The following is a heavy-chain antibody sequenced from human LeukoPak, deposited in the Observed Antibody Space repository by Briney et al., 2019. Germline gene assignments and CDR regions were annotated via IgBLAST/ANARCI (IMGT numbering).Heavy chain of an antibody. CDR1: GYTFTGYY. V-gene: IGHV1-2*02. CDR2: INPNSGGT. CDR3: ARLWVYCSGGSCYPPI. J-gene: IGHJ3*02. D-gene: IGHD2-15*01. Sequence: GASVKVSCKASGYTFTGYYMHWVRQAPGQGLEWMGWINPNSGGTKYAQKFQGRVSMTRDTSIATAYMELSSLRSDDTAVYYCARLWVYCSGGSCYPPIWGQGTMVTVSS.